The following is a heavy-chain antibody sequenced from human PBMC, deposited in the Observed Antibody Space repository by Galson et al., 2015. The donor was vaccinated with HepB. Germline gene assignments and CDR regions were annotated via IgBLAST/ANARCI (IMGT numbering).Heavy chain of an antibody. CDR3: ARGSRMKGAFDY. J-gene: IGHJ4*02. Sequence: SVKVSCKASGYTFTTYDINWVRQATGQGLEWMGWMNPDSGNAGYAQKFQGRVIMTRNISINTAYMELSSLRSEDTAVYYCARGSRMKGAFDYWGQGTPATVSS. CDR2: MNPDSGNA. V-gene: IGHV1-8*01. CDR1: GYTFTTYD. D-gene: IGHD1-26*01.